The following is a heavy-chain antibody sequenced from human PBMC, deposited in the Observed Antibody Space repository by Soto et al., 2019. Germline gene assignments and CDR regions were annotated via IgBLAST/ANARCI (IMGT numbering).Heavy chain of an antibody. D-gene: IGHD2-15*01. CDR3: ARHQSDCSGGSCYSGYYYYGMDV. J-gene: IGHJ6*02. Sequence: ASVKVSCKASGVTFSSYAISWVRQAPGQGLEWMGGIIPIFGTANYAQKFQGRVTITADESTSTAYMELSSLRSEDTAVYYCARHQSDCSGGSCYSGYYYYGMDVWGQGTTVTVSS. CDR2: IIPIFGTA. V-gene: IGHV1-69*13. CDR1: GVTFSSYA.